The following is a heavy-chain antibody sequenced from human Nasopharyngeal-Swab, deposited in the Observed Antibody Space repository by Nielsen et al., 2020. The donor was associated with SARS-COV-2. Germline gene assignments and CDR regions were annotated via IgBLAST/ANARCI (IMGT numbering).Heavy chain of an antibody. CDR3: ARERDGMDV. Sequence: GGSLRLSCAVSGFTFSSYEMNWVRQAPGKGLEWVSYISSSGSTIYYADSVKGRFTIFRDNAKNSLYPQMNSLRAEDTAVYYCARERDGMDVWGQGTTVTVSS. CDR1: GFTFSSYE. J-gene: IGHJ6*02. CDR2: ISSSGSTI. V-gene: IGHV3-48*03.